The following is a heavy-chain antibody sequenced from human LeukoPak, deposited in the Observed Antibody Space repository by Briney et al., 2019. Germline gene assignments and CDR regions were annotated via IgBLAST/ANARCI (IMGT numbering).Heavy chain of an antibody. J-gene: IGHJ5*02. CDR1: GFTFSSYA. CDR3: AKRPFDFVYSSSSNWLDP. D-gene: IGHD6-6*01. CDR2: ISYDGSNK. V-gene: IGHV3-30-3*01. Sequence: PGRSLRLSCAASGFTFSSYAMHWVRQAPGKGLEWVAVISYDGSNKYYADSVKGRFTIPRDNSKNTLYLQMNSLRAEDTAVYYCAKRPFDFVYSSSSNWLDPWGQGTLVTVSS.